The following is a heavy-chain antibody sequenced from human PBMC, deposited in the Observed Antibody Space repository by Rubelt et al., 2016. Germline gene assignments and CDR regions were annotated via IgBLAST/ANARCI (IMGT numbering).Heavy chain of an antibody. CDR2: ISYDGSNK. CDR3: AKPFFLWFGELFDY. J-gene: IGHJ4*02. V-gene: IGHV3-30*18. Sequence: GKGLEWVAVISYDGSNKYYADSVKGRFTISRDNSKNTLYLQMNSLRAEDTAVYYCAKPFFLWFGELFDYWGQGTLVTVSS. D-gene: IGHD3-10*01.